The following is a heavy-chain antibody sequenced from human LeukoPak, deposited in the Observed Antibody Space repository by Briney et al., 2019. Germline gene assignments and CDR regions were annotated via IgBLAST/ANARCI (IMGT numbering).Heavy chain of an antibody. CDR2: ISGSGGST. CDR1: GGSISSGGYS. CDR3: AKSTPDMLVSY. Sequence: ETLSLTCAVSGGSISSGGYSWSWVRQAPGKGLEWVSAISGSGGSTYYADSVKGRFTISRDNSKNTLYLQMNSLRAEDTAVYYCAKSTPDMLVSYWGQGTLVTVSS. V-gene: IGHV3-23*01. D-gene: IGHD2-15*01. J-gene: IGHJ4*02.